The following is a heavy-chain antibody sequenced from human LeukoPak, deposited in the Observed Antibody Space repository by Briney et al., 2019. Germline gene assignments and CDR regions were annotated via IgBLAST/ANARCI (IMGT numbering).Heavy chain of an antibody. CDR2: ISGSGGST. CDR3: AKDIPRGYSGYDYDY. D-gene: IGHD5-12*01. CDR1: GFTFSSFA. Sequence: PGGSLRLSCTASGFTFSSFAMSWVRQAPGKGLEWVSAISGSGGSTYYADSVKGRFTISRDNSKNTLYLQMNSLRAEDTAVYYCAKDIPRGYSGYDYDYWGQGTLVTVSS. V-gene: IGHV3-23*01. J-gene: IGHJ4*02.